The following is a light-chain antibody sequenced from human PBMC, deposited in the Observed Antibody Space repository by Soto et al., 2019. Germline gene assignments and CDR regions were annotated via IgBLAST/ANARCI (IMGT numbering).Light chain of an antibody. V-gene: IGKV3-15*01. J-gene: IGKJ2*01. Sequence: EIVMTQSPATLSVSPGERATLSCRARQSVSSNLAWYQQKPGQAPRLLIYGASTRATGIPARFSGSGSGTEFTLTISSLQSEDFAVYYCQQYNDWPPKHTFGQGTKLEIK. CDR1: QSVSSN. CDR2: GAS. CDR3: QQYNDWPPKHT.